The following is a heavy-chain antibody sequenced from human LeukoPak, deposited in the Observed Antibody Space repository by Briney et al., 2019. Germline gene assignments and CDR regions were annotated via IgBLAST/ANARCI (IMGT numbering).Heavy chain of an antibody. CDR3: ARGKGGSYET. CDR2: IYTSGTT. J-gene: IGHJ4*02. V-gene: IGHV4-61*02. Sequence: PSQTLSLTCTVSGGSISRGSFTWSWIRQPAGKGLEWIGRIYTSGTTNYNPSPKSRVTMSVDTSKNQFSLKLSSVTAADTAVYYCARGKGGSYETWGQGTLVTVSS. CDR1: GGSISRGSFT. D-gene: IGHD1-26*01.